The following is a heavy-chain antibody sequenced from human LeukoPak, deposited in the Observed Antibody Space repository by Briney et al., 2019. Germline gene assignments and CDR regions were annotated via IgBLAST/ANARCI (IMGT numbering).Heavy chain of an antibody. Sequence: PSETLSLTCSVSGASITGYYWSWIRQPAGKGLEWIGSIYYSGSTYYNPSLKSRVTISVDTSKNQFSLKLSSVTAADTAVYYCARVRPLRFLEWSPNYMDVWGKGTTVTVSS. CDR2: IYYSGST. D-gene: IGHD3-3*01. CDR3: ARVRPLRFLEWSPNYMDV. J-gene: IGHJ6*03. V-gene: IGHV4-4*07. CDR1: GASITGYY.